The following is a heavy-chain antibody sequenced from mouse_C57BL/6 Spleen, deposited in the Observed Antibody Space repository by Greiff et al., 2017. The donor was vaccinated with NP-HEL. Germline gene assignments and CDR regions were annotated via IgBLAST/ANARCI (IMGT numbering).Heavy chain of an antibody. Sequence: VQLQQSGAELVRPGASVTLSCKASGYTFTDYEMHWVKQTPVHGLEWIGAIDPETGGTAYNQKFKGKAIPTADKSSSTAYMELRSLTSEDAAVYYCTRRSYYSNYEYYAMDYWGQGTSVTVSS. J-gene: IGHJ4*01. CDR3: TRRSYYSNYEYYAMDY. V-gene: IGHV1-15*01. D-gene: IGHD2-5*01. CDR2: IDPETGGT. CDR1: GYTFTDYE.